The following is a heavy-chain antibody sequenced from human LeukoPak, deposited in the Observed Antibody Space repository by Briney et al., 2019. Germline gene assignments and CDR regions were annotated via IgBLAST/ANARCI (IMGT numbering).Heavy chain of an antibody. V-gene: IGHV1-8*03. J-gene: IGHJ3*02. CDR1: GCTFTSYD. Sequence: ASVKVSCKASGCTFTSYDINWVRQATGQGLEWMGWMNPNSSNTGYAQKFQGRATITRNTSISTAYMELSSLRSEDTAVYYCARAYYDYVWGSYRLMAFDIWGQGTMVTVSS. D-gene: IGHD3-16*02. CDR2: MNPNSSNT. CDR3: ARAYYDYVWGSYRLMAFDI.